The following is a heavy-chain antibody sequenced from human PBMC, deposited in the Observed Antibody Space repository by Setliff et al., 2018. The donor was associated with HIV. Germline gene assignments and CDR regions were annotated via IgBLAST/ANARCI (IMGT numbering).Heavy chain of an antibody. D-gene: IGHD1-26*01. V-gene: IGHV3-15*01. J-gene: IGHJ4*02. Sequence: PGGSLRLSCAASGFTFSNAWMTWVRQAPGKGLEWVGRVKSKADGGTIDYAAPVKGRFTISRDDSKNTLYLRMNSLTTDDTAVYFCVTGSQLPMDYWGQGTLVTVSS. CDR3: VTGSQLPMDY. CDR1: GFTFSNAW. CDR2: VKSKADGGTI.